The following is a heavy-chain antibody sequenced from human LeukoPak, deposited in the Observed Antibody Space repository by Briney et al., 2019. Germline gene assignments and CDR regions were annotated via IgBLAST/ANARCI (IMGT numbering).Heavy chain of an antibody. CDR3: ARIRPSNNYFSGAFDI. D-gene: IGHD2/OR15-2a*01. V-gene: IGHV2-70*11. CDR2: SDWDDHN. Sequence: SGPALINPTQTLTLTCTVSGLSLNTQGVGLRWIRQSPGKALEWLSRSDWDDHNYYTTSLKTRLTISKDTSKNQVVLTMTNMDPVDTATYYCARIRPSNNYFSGAFDIWGQGTVVTVSS. CDR1: GLSLNTQGVG. J-gene: IGHJ3*02.